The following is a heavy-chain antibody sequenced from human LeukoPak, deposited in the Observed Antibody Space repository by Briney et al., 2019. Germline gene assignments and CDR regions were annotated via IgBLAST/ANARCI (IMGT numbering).Heavy chain of an antibody. D-gene: IGHD1-26*01. CDR1: GYTFTSYD. Sequence: GASVKVSCKASGYTFTSYDINWVRQATGQGLEWMGWMNPNSGNTGYAQKFQGRVTMTRNTSISTAYMELSSLRSEDTAVYYCARMRAVYYYYGMDVWGQGTTVTVSS. CDR3: ARMRAVYYYYGMDV. J-gene: IGHJ6*02. CDR2: MNPNSGNT. V-gene: IGHV1-8*01.